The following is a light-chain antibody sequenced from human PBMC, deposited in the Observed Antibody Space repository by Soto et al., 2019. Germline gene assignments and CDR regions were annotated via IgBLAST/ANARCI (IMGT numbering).Light chain of an antibody. V-gene: IGLV2-8*01. CDR3: SSYAGNNIFYV. CDR2: EVS. J-gene: IGLJ1*01. Sequence: QSALAQPPSASGSPGQSVTISRAGTSNDVGGYNFVSWYQQHPGKAPKLIIFEVSKRPSGVPDRFSGSKFGNTASLTVSGLQAEDEADYYCSSYAGNNIFYVFGTGTKVTVL. CDR1: SNDVGGYNF.